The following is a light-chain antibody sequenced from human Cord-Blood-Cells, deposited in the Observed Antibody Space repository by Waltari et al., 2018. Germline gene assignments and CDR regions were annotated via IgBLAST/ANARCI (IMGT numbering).Light chain of an antibody. CDR3: SSYTSSSTLV. CDR2: EVS. CDR1: SSDVGGYNY. V-gene: IGLV2-14*01. Sequence: QSALTQPASLSGSPGQSITISCTGTSSDVGGYNYVSWYQQYPGKAPKLIIYEVSNRPSGVSNRFSGSKSGNTASLTISGLQAEDEADYYCSSYTSSSTLVFGTGTKVTVL. J-gene: IGLJ1*01.